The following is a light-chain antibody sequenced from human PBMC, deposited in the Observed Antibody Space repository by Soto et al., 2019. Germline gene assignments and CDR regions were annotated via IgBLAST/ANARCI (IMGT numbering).Light chain of an antibody. CDR1: QGIGNA. J-gene: IGKJ1*01. V-gene: IGKV1-6*01. Sequence: IQMTPSPSSLSASVGDRVTISCRASQGIGNALGWDQQKPGKTPKVLIYGASQLQSGVTQTFRRSGSGTDLTLAISSLQPEDSATYYCLQDINYPWTFGQGTKVDIK. CDR3: LQDINYPWT. CDR2: GAS.